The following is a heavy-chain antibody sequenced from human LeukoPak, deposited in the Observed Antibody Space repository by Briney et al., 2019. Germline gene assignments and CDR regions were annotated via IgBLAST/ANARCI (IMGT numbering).Heavy chain of an antibody. CDR1: VYSFTGYY. CDR3: ARPISSSWFFWFDP. V-gene: IGHV1-2*02. J-gene: IGHJ5*02. D-gene: IGHD6-13*01. CDR2: INPNSGGT. Sequence: GASVKVSCKASVYSFTGYYMHWVRQAPGQGLEWMGWINPNSGGTNYAQKFQGRVTMTRDTSISTAYMELSRLRSDDTAVYYCARPISSSWFFWFDPWGQGTLVTVSS.